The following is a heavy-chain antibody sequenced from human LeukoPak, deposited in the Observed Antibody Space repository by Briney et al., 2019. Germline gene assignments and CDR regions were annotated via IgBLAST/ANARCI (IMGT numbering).Heavy chain of an antibody. CDR3: ASAHYEATGLGYYFKF. J-gene: IGHJ4*02. V-gene: IGHV4-34*01. Sequence: PSETLSLTCAVYGGSFSTYYWSWIRQSPGKGLEWIAEINHRGDTNYNPSVKSRVTISVDTSKSQFSLKVSSLTAADTAVYYCASAHYEATGLGYYFKFWGQGTLVSVSS. CDR1: GGSFSTYY. D-gene: IGHD2-8*02. CDR2: INHRGDT.